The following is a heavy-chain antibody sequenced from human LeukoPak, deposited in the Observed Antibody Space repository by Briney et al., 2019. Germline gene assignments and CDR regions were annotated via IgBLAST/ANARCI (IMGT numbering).Heavy chain of an antibody. Sequence: GGSLRLSCAASGFTFSSYWMSWVRQAPGKGLEWVANIKQDGSEKYYVDSVKGRFAISRDNAKNSLYLQMNSLRAEDTAVYYCARGARVWFGELLYGGQGTLVTVSS. V-gene: IGHV3-7*01. J-gene: IGHJ4*02. D-gene: IGHD3-10*01. CDR1: GFTFSSYW. CDR3: ARGARVWFGELLY. CDR2: IKQDGSEK.